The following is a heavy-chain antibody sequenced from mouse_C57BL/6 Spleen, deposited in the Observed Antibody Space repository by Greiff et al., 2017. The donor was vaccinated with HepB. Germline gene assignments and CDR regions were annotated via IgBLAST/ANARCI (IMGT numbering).Heavy chain of an antibody. Sequence: QVQLKESGAELVKPGASVKISCKASGYAFSSYWMNWVKQRPGKGLEWIGQIYPGDGDTNYNGKFKGKATLTADKSSSTAYMQLSSLTSEDSAVYFCAPDLLRYFDVWGTGTTVTVSS. V-gene: IGHV1-80*01. CDR2: IYPGDGDT. J-gene: IGHJ1*03. D-gene: IGHD2-1*01. CDR1: GYAFSSYW. CDR3: APDLLRYFDV.